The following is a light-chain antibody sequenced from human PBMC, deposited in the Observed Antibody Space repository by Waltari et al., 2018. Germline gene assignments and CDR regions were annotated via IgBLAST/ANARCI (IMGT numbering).Light chain of an antibody. CDR1: SGSIASNY. Sequence: NFMLTQPHSVSESPGKTVTISCTGSSGSIASNYVQWYQQRPGSAPTTVIFEDNQGPSGVPDRFSGSIDSSSNSASLTISGLKTEDEADYYCQSYDTSNHGVFGGGTKLTVL. CDR3: QSYDTSNHGV. J-gene: IGLJ2*01. CDR2: EDN. V-gene: IGLV6-57*02.